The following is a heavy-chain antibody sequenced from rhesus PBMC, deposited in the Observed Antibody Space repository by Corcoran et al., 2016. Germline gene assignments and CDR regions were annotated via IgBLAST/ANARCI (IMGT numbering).Heavy chain of an antibody. D-gene: IGHD3-3*01. Sequence: QLQLQESGPGLVTPSETLSLPCPVSGVSIRINYWICIRPPPGKGLEWIGRISGSGGSTDYNPSLKRRVTISTDTSKNQFSLKLSSVTAADTAVYYCARVGRFLNSLDVWGRGVLVTVSS. CDR1: GVSIRINY. CDR3: ARVGRFLNSLDV. CDR2: ISGSGGST. J-gene: IGHJ5-2*02. V-gene: IGHV4-173*01.